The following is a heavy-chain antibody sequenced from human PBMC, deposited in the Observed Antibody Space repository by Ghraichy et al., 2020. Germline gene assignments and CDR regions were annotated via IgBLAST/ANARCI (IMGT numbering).Heavy chain of an antibody. J-gene: IGHJ4*02. CDR2: IYYSGST. CDR3: ARHGGGSYGDLDY. Sequence: SETLSLTCTVSGDSISSYYWSWIRQPPGKGLEWIGYIYYSGSTNYNPSLKSRVTISVDTSKNQFSLKLSSVTAADTAVYYWARHGGGSYGDLDYWGQGTLVTVSS. V-gene: IGHV4-59*08. D-gene: IGHD4-17*01. CDR1: GDSISSYY.